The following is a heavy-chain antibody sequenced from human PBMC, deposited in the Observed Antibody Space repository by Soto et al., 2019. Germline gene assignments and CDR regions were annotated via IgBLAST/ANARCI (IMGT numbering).Heavy chain of an antibody. CDR1: GFTFSSYA. CDR3: AKCPYGSGSYYPFDY. Sequence: EVQLLESGGGLVQPGGSLRLSCAASGFTFSSYAMSWVRQAPGKGLEWVSAISGSGGSTYYADSVKGRFTISRDNSKNTLYLQMNTLRAEDTAVYYCAKCPYGSGSYYPFDYWGQGTLVTVSS. J-gene: IGHJ4*02. V-gene: IGHV3-23*01. D-gene: IGHD3-10*01. CDR2: ISGSGGST.